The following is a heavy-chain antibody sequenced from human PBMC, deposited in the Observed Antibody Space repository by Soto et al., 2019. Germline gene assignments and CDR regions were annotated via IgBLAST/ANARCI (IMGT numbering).Heavy chain of an antibody. CDR3: ARGVTVVTAIFDY. V-gene: IGHV4-59*01. Sequence: SEALSVTCTVSGGSISRYYWSWIRQPPGKGLEWIGYIYYSGSTNYNPSLKSRVTISVDTSRNQFSLKLSSVTAADTAVYYCARGVTVVTAIFDYWGQGTLVTVS. D-gene: IGHD2-21*02. J-gene: IGHJ4*02. CDR2: IYYSGST. CDR1: GGSISRYY.